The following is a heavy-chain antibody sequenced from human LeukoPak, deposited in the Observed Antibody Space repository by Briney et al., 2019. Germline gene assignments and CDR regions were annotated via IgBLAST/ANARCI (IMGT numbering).Heavy chain of an antibody. V-gene: IGHV4-38-2*02. CDR2: IYHSGST. J-gene: IGHJ4*02. Sequence: SETLSLTCTVSGYSISSGYYWGWIRQPPGKGLEWIGSIYHSGSTYYSPSLKSRVTISVDTSKNQFSLRLSSVTAADTAVYYCASLSSDSSGYYSYFDYWGQGTLVTVSS. CDR1: GYSISSGYY. D-gene: IGHD3-22*01. CDR3: ASLSSDSSGYYSYFDY.